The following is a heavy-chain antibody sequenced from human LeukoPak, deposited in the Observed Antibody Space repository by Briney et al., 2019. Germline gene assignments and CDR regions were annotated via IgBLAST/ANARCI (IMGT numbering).Heavy chain of an antibody. CDR1: GDSVSTSSVA. CDR2: TYYRSKWNN. CDR3: ARYNWNGGRAFDV. D-gene: IGHD1-1*01. V-gene: IGHV6-1*01. Sequence: SQTLSLTCAISGDSVSTSSVAWNWIRQSPSRSLEWLGRTYYRSKWNNDYAVSVKSRIIINPDTSKNQFSLQLNSVTPEDTAAYYCARYNWNGGRAFDVWGQGTMVTVSS. J-gene: IGHJ3*01.